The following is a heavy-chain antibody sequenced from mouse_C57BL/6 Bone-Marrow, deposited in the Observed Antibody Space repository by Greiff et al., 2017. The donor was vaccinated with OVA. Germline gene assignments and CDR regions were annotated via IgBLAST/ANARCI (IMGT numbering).Heavy chain of an antibody. V-gene: IGHV6-6*01. D-gene: IGHD1-1*02. CDR1: GFTFSDDW. Sequence: EVKVEESGGGLVQPGGSMKLSCAASGFTFSDDWMDWVRQSPEKGLEWVAEIRNKANNHATYYAESVKGRFTISRDDSKSSVYLQMNSLRAEDTGIYYCTGGSFAYWGQGTLVTVSA. CDR2: IRNKANNHAT. CDR3: TGGSFAY. J-gene: IGHJ3*01.